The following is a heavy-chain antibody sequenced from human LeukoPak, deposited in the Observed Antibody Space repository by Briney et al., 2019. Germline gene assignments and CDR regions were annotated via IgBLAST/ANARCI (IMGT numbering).Heavy chain of an antibody. J-gene: IGHJ4*02. CDR3: ARTDFDSIAAALWEY. V-gene: IGHV4-38-2*02. D-gene: IGHD6-13*01. Sequence: SETLSLTCTVSGYSISSGYYWGWIRQPPGKGLEWIGSIYHSGSTYYNPSLKSRVTISVDTSKNQFSLKLSSVTAADTAVYYCARTDFDSIAAALWEYWGQGTLVTVSS. CDR2: IYHSGST. CDR1: GYSISSGYY.